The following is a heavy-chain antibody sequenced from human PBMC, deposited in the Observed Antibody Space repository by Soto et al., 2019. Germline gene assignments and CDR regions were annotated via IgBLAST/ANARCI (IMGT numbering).Heavy chain of an antibody. Sequence: PVGSLRLSCAASGFTFSPYIMTWVRQAPGKGLEWVSSISSGSSYIYYADSVKGRFTISRDDANNSLYLQMNSLRADDTAVYYCERGSTMTTFWGQGTLVTVSS. D-gene: IGHD4-17*01. V-gene: IGHV3-21*05. CDR2: ISSGSSYI. J-gene: IGHJ4*02. CDR3: ERGSTMTTF. CDR1: GFTFSPYI.